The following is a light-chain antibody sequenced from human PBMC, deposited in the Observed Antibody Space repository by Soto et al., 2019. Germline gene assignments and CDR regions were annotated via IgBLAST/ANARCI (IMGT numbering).Light chain of an antibody. V-gene: IGKV3-15*01. CDR2: GAS. J-gene: IGKJ5*01. CDR3: QQYNNWPPIT. Sequence: ETVMTQSPATLSVSPGEGATLSCRASQSVSINLAWYQQKPGQAPRLLIYGASTRATGLPARFSGSGSGTEFTLTISSMQSEDFAVYYCQQYNNWPPITFGQGTRLEIK. CDR1: QSVSIN.